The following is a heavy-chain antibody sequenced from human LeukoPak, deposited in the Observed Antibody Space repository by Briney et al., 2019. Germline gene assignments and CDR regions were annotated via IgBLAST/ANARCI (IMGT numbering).Heavy chain of an antibody. CDR1: GYTFTGYY. V-gene: IGHV1-2*04. CDR2: INPNSGGT. J-gene: IGHJ4*02. D-gene: IGHD1-1*01. Sequence: ASVKVSCKASGYTFTGYYMHWVRQAPGQGLEWMGWINPNSGGTNYAQKFQGWVTMTRDTSISTAYMELSRLRSDDTAVYYCARDSGAVQLAPGDYWGQGTLVTVSS. CDR3: ARDSGAVQLAPGDY.